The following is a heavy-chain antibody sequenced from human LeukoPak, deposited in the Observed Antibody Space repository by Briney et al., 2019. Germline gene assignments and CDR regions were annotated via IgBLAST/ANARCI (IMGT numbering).Heavy chain of an antibody. CDR1: GVSISSYY. CDR3: ARLDDRAARIAVGRSSTWSSRRGFDY. CDR2: IYYSGST. V-gene: IGHV4-59*08. Sequence: PSETLSLTCTVSGVSISSYYWSWIRQPPGKGLEWIGYIYYSGSTNYNPSLKSRVTISVDTSKNQFSLKLNSVTAADTAVYYCARLDDRAARIAVGRSSTWSSRRGFDYWGQGTLVTVSS. D-gene: IGHD6-13*01. J-gene: IGHJ4*02.